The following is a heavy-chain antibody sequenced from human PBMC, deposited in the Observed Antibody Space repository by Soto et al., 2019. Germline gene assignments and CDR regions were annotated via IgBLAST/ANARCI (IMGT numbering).Heavy chain of an antibody. CDR3: ARSPTYSVDWFDP. Sequence: ASVKVSCKASGYTFTSYTRHWVRQAPGQRLEWMGWINAGNDNTKYSQKFQGRVTITRDTSASTAYMELSSLRSEDTAVYYCARSPTYSVDWFDPWGQGTLVTVSS. J-gene: IGHJ5*02. V-gene: IGHV1-3*01. CDR2: INAGNDNT. CDR1: GYTFTSYT. D-gene: IGHD2-15*01.